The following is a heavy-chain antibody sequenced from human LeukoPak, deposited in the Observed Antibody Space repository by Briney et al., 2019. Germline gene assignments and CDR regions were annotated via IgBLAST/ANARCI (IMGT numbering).Heavy chain of an antibody. CDR1: GGSISSGSYY. Sequence: ASETLSLTCTVSGGSISSGSYYWSWIRQPAGKGLEWIGYIYYSGSTNYNPSLKSRVAISVDTSKNQFSLKLSSVTAADTAVYYCARVTGVPAASYYFDYWGQGTLVTVSS. D-gene: IGHD2-2*01. CDR2: IYYSGST. J-gene: IGHJ4*02. CDR3: ARVTGVPAASYYFDY. V-gene: IGHV4-61*10.